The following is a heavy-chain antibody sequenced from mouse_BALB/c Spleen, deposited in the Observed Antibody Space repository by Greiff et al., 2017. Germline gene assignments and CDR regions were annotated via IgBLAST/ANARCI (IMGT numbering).Heavy chain of an antibody. CDR2: IWAGGST. J-gene: IGHJ3*01. Sequence: QVQLKESGPGLVAPSQSLSITCTVSGFSLTSYGVHWVRQPPGKGLEWLGVIWAGGSTNYNSALMSRLSISKDNSKSQVFLKMNSLQTDDTAMYYCARGGLRRDAWFAYWGQGTLVTVSA. V-gene: IGHV2-9*02. CDR1: GFSLTSYG. CDR3: ARGGLRRDAWFAY. D-gene: IGHD2-2*01.